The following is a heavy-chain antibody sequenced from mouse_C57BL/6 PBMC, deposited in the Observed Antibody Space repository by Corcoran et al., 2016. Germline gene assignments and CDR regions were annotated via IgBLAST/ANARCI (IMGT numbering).Heavy chain of an antibody. V-gene: IGHV1-80*01. Sequence: QVQLQQSGAELVKPGASVKISCKASGYAFSSYWMNWVKQRPGKGLEWIGQIYHGDGDTNYNGKFKGKATLTADKSSSTAYMQLSSLTSEDSAVYCCGRPNWDGYFDVWSTGTTNTGSS. J-gene: IGHJ1*03. CDR1: GYAFSSYW. CDR3: GRPNWDGYFDV. CDR2: IYHGDGDT. D-gene: IGHD4-1*02.